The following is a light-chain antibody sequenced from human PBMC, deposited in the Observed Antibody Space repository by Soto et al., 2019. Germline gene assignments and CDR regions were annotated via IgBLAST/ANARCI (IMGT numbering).Light chain of an antibody. V-gene: IGKV4-1*01. J-gene: IGKJ1*01. CDR1: QNILYSSNNKNY. Sequence: DIVMTQSPDSLVVSLGERATINCKSSQNILYSSNNKNYLAWYQQKPGQPPKQLIYWASTRESGVPDRFSGSGSGTDFTLTISSLQAEDVAVYYCQQFYTTPRTFGQGTKVDIK. CDR3: QQFYTTPRT. CDR2: WAS.